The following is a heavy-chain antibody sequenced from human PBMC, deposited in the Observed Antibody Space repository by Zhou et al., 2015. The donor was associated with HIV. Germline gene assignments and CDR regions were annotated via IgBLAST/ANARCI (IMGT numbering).Heavy chain of an antibody. CDR2: IIPIFGTA. CDR1: SSYA. Sequence: SSYAISWVRQAPGQGLEWMGGIIPIFGTANYAQKFQGRVTITADESTSTAYMELSSLRSEDTAVYYCAREVSIGGVGYWGQGTLVTVSS. CDR3: AREVSIGGVGY. J-gene: IGHJ4*02. V-gene: IGHV1-69*01. D-gene: IGHD3-10*01.